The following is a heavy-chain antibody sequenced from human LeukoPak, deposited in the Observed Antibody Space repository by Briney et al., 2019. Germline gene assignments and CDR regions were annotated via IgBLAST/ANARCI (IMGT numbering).Heavy chain of an antibody. J-gene: IGHJ4*02. Sequence: ASVKVSCKASGYTFTGYYMHWVRQAPGQGLEWMGIINPSGGSTSYTQKFQGRVTMTRDTSTSTVYMELSSLRSEDTALYHCARVRQVEYSSGWNNYYFDYWGQGTLVTVSS. V-gene: IGHV1-46*01. CDR3: ARVRQVEYSSGWNNYYFDY. D-gene: IGHD6-19*01. CDR1: GYTFTGYY. CDR2: INPSGGST.